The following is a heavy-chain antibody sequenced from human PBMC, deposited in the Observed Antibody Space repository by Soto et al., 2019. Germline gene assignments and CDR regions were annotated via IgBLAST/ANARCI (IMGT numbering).Heavy chain of an antibody. CDR1: GFTFSTNL. D-gene: IGHD3-10*01. CDR3: AKGGEGVANFDY. J-gene: IGHJ4*02. V-gene: IGHV3-74*01. CDR2: INSDGTTA. Sequence: EVQLVEAGGGVVQPGGSLRLSCAASGFTFSTNLMHWVRQGPGKGLVWVSRINSDGTTAAYADSVQGRFTISRDNAKSTLYLHMTRLRGEVTAVYYCAKGGEGVANFDYWGQGTLVTVSS.